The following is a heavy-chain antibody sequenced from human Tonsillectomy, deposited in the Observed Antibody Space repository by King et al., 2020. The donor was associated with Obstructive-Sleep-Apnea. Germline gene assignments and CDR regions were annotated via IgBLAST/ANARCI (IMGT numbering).Heavy chain of an antibody. D-gene: IGHD4-17*01. CDR2: IKHSGRT. V-gene: IGHV4-34*01. CDR3: ARGGGDYWYLDL. CDR1: GGSCSGYY. J-gene: IGHJ2*01. Sequence: VQLQQWGAGLLKPSETLSLTCGVYGGSCSGYYWRWVRQPPGKGLEWIGEIKHSGRTNYNPSLKTRLTILVDTSKNPFPLKLYSVTAADTAVYYCARGGGDYWYLDLWGRGTLVTVSS.